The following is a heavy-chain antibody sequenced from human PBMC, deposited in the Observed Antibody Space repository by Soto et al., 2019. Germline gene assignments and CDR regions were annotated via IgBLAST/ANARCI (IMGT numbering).Heavy chain of an antibody. D-gene: IGHD6-19*01. CDR1: GYTFTSYG. CDR2: ISAYNGNT. J-gene: IGHJ3*02. CDR3: ARGRAGIAVAGTRLDAFDI. Sequence: ASVKVSCKASGYTFTSYGISWLRQAPGQGLEWIGWISAYNGNTNYAQKLQGRVTMTTDTSTSTAYMELRSLRSDDTAVYYCARGRAGIAVAGTRLDAFDIWGQETMVTVSS. V-gene: IGHV1-18*01.